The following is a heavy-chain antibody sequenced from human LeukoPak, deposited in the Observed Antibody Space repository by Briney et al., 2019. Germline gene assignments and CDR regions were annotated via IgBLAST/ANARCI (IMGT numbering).Heavy chain of an antibody. D-gene: IGHD3-22*01. V-gene: IGHV3-30*02. J-gene: IGHJ4*02. CDR2: IRYDGSNK. Sequence: PGGSLRLSCAASGFTFSSYGMHWVRQAPGKGLEWVAFIRYDGSNKYYADSVKGRFTISRDNSKNTLYLQMNSLRAEDTAVYYCAKDAYYYDSSGYQGDYWGQGTLVTVCS. CDR1: GFTFSSYG. CDR3: AKDAYYYDSSGYQGDY.